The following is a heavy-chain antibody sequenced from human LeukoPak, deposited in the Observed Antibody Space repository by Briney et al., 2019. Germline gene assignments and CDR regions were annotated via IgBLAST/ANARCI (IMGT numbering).Heavy chain of an antibody. D-gene: IGHD3-10*01. V-gene: IGHV5-51*01. J-gene: IGHJ6*02. CDR3: ARLSIRRKYGMDV. CDR1: GYSFTSYW. Sequence: GQSLKISCTGSGYSFTSYWIGWVGQIRGKGLGWMGSLYPGDSDTRYSPSFQGQVTISADKSISTAYLQRSSLKASDTAMYYCARLSIRRKYGMDVWGQGTTVTVSS. CDR2: LYPGDSDT.